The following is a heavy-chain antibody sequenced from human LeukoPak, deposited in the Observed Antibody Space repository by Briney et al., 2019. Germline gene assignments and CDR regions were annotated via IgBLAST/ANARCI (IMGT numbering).Heavy chain of an antibody. V-gene: IGHV3-23*01. CDR2: LNEDGGYT. Sequence: GGSLRLSCAASGFTFSIYAMSWVRQAPGKGLAWVSGLNEDGGYTYYADSVKGRFTISRDNSENTLYLQMSSLRAEDTAIYYCAPLDSSGSRYWGQGTLVTVSS. CDR1: GFTFSIYA. D-gene: IGHD3-22*01. CDR3: APLDSSGSRY. J-gene: IGHJ4*02.